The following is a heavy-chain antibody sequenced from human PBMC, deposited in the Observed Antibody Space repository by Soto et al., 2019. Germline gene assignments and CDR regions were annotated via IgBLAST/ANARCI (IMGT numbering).Heavy chain of an antibody. CDR3: AGGSIPQPDEYSSSSWYFDL. Sequence: ASVKVSCKASGGTFSSYAISWVRQAPGQGLEWMGGIIPIFGTANYAQKFQGRVTITADESTSTAYMELSSLRSEDTAVYYCAGGSIPQPDEYSSSSWYFDLWGRGTLVTVSS. CDR2: IIPIFGTA. V-gene: IGHV1-69*13. CDR1: GGTFSSYA. J-gene: IGHJ2*01. D-gene: IGHD6-6*01.